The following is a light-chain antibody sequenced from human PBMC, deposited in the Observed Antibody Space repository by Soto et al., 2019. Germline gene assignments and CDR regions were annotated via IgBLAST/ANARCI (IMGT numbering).Light chain of an antibody. J-gene: IGKJ2*01. CDR3: QQYNSYPYT. CDR2: KAS. V-gene: IGKV1-5*03. CDR1: QSISSW. Sequence: DIQMTQSPSTLSASVGDRVTITCRASQSISSWLAWYQQKPGKAPKLLIYKASSLESGVPPRFSGSRSGTEFTLTISSLQPADFATYYCQQYNSYPYTFGQGTKLEI.